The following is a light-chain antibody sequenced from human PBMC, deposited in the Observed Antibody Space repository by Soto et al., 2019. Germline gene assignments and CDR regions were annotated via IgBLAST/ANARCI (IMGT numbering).Light chain of an antibody. Sequence: EMVVTQSPATLSMSPGGMATLSFSTSESISRNLAWYQQKLGQAPRLLIYGASTRATGVPDRFTGSGSGTDFILTITSLQSEDFGIYYCQQYYHWPRTFGQGTKVDIK. CDR1: ESISRN. J-gene: IGKJ1*01. CDR3: QQYYHWPRT. V-gene: IGKV3-15*01. CDR2: GAS.